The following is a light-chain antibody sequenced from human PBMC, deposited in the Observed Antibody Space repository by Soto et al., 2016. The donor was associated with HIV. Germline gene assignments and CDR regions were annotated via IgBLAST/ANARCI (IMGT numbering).Light chain of an antibody. J-gene: IGKJ2*01. CDR3: QQFKNYPGT. CDR2: DAS. CDR1: QGISSA. Sequence: AIQLTQFPSSLSASVGDRVTITCRASQGISSALAWYQQKPGKAPRLLIYDASTLKSGVPSWFSGSGFGTDFTLTIYSLQPEDFATYYCQQFKNYPGTFGQGTKVEIK. V-gene: IGKV1D-13*01.